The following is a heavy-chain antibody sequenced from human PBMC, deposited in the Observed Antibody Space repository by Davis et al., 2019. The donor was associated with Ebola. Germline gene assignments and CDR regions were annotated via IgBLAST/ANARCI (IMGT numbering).Heavy chain of an antibody. CDR1: GFTFADYA. D-gene: IGHD5-24*01. CDR2: VSWKSGNI. CDR3: AKGRVEIATATVDAFDI. J-gene: IGHJ3*02. V-gene: IGHV3-9*01. Sequence: PGGSLRLSCVASGFTFADYAMHWVRHAPGKALEWVSGVSWKSGNIAYAGSLKGRFTISRDNANNSLYLQMNTLRTEDTALYYCAKGRVEIATATVDAFDIWGQGTMVTVSS.